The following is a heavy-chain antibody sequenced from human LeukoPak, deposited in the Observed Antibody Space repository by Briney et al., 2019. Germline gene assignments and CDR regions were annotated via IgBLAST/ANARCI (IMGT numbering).Heavy chain of an antibody. CDR2: MNPNSGNT. CDR3: ARTDYDYVWGSYRYTPHHAFDI. CDR1: GYTFTSYD. Sequence: ASVKVSCKASGYTFTSYDINWVRQATGQGLEWMGWMNPNSGNTGYAQKFQGRVTITRNTSISTAYMELSSLRSEDTAVYYCARTDYDYVWGSYRYTPHHAFDIWGQGTMVTVSS. J-gene: IGHJ3*02. D-gene: IGHD3-16*02. V-gene: IGHV1-8*03.